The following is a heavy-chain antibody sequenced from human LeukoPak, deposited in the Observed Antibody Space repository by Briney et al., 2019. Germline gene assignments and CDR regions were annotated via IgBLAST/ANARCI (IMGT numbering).Heavy chain of an antibody. Sequence: ASVKVSCKASGGTFSSYAISWVRQAPGQGLEWMGGIIPIFGTANYAQKFQGRVTITTDESTSTAYMELSSLRSEDTAVYYCARGGLELRVSDYWGQGTLVTVSS. CDR3: ARGGLELRVSDY. J-gene: IGHJ4*02. V-gene: IGHV1-69*05. CDR2: IIPIFGTA. D-gene: IGHD1-7*01. CDR1: GGTFSSYA.